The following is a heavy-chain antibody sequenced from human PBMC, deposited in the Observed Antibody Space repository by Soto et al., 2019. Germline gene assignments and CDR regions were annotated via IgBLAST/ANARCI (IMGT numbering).Heavy chain of an antibody. Sequence: QVQLQESGPGLVKPSETLSLTCTVSGGSISRYYWSWIRQPPGKGLEWIGYMYNTGRTVYNPSFKIRVTISVNTSKNQFSLKLNSVTAADTAVYYWARDLWGYCGTDCYPLDSRGQRNTVTVSS. CDR3: ARDLWGYCGTDCYPLDS. D-gene: IGHD2-21*02. J-gene: IGHJ6*02. V-gene: IGHV4-59*01. CDR1: GGSISRYY. CDR2: MYNTGRT.